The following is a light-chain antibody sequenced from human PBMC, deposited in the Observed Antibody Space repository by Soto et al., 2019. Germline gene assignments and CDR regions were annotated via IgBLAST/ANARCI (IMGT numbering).Light chain of an antibody. J-gene: IGKJ4*01. CDR3: LRYNVYPLT. Sequence: DIQMTQSPSTLSASVGDRVTITCRASQNINRWLAWYQQKPGKAPNLLIHKASTLEPGVPSRFSGSASGTEFTLISSSLHPDSFAGYFCLRYNVYPLTFGGGTKVEIK. V-gene: IGKV1-5*03. CDR1: QNINRW. CDR2: KAS.